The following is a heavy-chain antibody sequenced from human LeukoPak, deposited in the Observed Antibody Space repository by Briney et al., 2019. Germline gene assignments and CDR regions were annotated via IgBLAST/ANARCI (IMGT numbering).Heavy chain of an antibody. V-gene: IGHV3-30*03. J-gene: IGHJ4*02. CDR3: ARDLDYYFDY. CDR2: ISYDGSNK. Sequence: GGSLRLSCAASGFTFSSYGMHWVRQAPGKGLEWVAVISYDGSNKYYADSVKGRFTISRDNSKNTLYLQMNSLRAEDTAVYYCARDLDYYFDYWGQGTLVTVSS. D-gene: IGHD3-9*01. CDR1: GFTFSSYG.